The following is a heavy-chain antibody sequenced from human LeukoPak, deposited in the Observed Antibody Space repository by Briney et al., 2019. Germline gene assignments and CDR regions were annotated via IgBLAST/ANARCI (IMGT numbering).Heavy chain of an antibody. V-gene: IGHV4-31*03. J-gene: IGHJ3*02. CDR3: ARDLAGHDAFDI. CDR1: GGSVSRGGYY. D-gene: IGHD6-19*01. Sequence: SQTLSLTCTVSGGSVSRGGYYWTWVRQHPGKGLEWIGYMHYSGSAHYNPSLKSRLTISIDTSNNQFSLWLSSVTAADTAVYYCARDLAGHDAFDIWGQGTMVTVSS. CDR2: MHYSGSA.